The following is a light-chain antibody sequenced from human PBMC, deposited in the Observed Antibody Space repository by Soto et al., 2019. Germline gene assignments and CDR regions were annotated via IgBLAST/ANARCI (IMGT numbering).Light chain of an antibody. CDR1: QSVSSH. J-gene: IGKJ1*01. V-gene: IGKV3-11*01. CDR3: QQRSHWPT. Sequence: EIVLTQSPATLSLSTGERATLSCRASQSVSSHLAWYQQKPGQSPRLLIYDAYNRATGIPARFSGSGSGTGFTLIISSLEPEDFAFYFCQQRSHWPTFGQGTKVEIK. CDR2: DAY.